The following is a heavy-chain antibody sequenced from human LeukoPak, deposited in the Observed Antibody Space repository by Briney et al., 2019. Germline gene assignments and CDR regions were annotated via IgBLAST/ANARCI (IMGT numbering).Heavy chain of an antibody. CDR2: ISRSGSTK. V-gene: IGHV3-11*04. D-gene: IGHD2-8*01. J-gene: IGHJ6*03. CDR3: AKDRCSNGIGCYYYYMDV. CDR1: GFTFSDYN. Sequence: GGSLRLSCAASGFTFSDYNMRWIRQAPGKGLEWVSSISRSGSTKYYADSVKGRFTISRDNAKNSLYLQMNSLRAEDTAVYYCAKDRCSNGIGCYYYYMDVWGKGTTVTISS.